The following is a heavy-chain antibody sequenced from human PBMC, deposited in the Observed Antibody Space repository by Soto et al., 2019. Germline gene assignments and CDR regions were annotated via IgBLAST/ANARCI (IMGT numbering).Heavy chain of an antibody. D-gene: IGHD3-10*01. Sequence: PGGSLRLSCAASGFTFSSYSMSWVRQAPGKGLEWVANIKQDGSEKYYVDSVKGRFTTSRDNAKNSLYLQMNSLRAEDTAVYYCASLMVRGVMWLDYWRQGTLVTVSS. CDR2: IKQDGSEK. CDR1: GFTFSSYS. J-gene: IGHJ4*02. CDR3: ASLMVRGVMWLDY. V-gene: IGHV3-7*05.